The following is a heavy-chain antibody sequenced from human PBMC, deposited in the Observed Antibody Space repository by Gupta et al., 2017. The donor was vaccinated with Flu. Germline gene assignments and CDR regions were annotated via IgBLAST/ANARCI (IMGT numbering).Heavy chain of an antibody. CDR3: GKALVPADDGFDI. D-gene: IGHD2-2*01. J-gene: IGHJ3*02. V-gene: IGHV3-9*01. Sequence: EVQLVESGGGMVEPGRSLRLSCAPSGFTFDDYAMHWVRQAPGKGLEWVSSISWNSGLIAYADSVKGRFTISRDNAKNSVYLQMNSLRTEDTALYYCGKALVPADDGFDIWGQGTVVTVSA. CDR1: GFTFDDYA. CDR2: ISWNSGLI.